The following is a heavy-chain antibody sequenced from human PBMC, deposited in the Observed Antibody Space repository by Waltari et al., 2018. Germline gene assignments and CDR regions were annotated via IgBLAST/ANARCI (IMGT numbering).Heavy chain of an antibody. D-gene: IGHD1-26*01. Sequence: QVQLVQSGAEVKQPGASVKVPFKASGFTFTRYDINWVRQATGQGLEWMGWMNPNSGNTGYEQKFQGRVTMTRNTSISTAYMELSSLRSEDTAVYYCARGRSSFYGMDVWGQGTTVTVSS. CDR1: GFTFTRYD. CDR3: ARGRSSFYGMDV. CDR2: MNPNSGNT. J-gene: IGHJ6*02. V-gene: IGHV1-8*01.